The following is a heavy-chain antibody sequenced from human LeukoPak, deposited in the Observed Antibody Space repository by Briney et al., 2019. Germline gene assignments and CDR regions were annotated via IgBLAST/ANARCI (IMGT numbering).Heavy chain of an antibody. Sequence: PSETLSLTCAVYGGSFSGYYWSWIRQPPGKGLEWIGEINHSGSTNYNPSLKSRVTISVDTSKNQFSLKLSSVTAADTAVYYCARESTTVSYYYYYMDVWGKGTTVTVSS. CDR3: ARESTTVSYYYYYMDV. CDR2: INHSGST. V-gene: IGHV4-34*01. D-gene: IGHD4-11*01. J-gene: IGHJ6*03. CDR1: GGSFSGYY.